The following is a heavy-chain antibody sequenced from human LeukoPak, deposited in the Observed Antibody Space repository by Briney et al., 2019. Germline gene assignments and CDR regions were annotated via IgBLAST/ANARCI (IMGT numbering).Heavy chain of an antibody. J-gene: IGHJ4*02. V-gene: IGHV3-48*04. CDR2: ISGSSGTI. CDR1: GFAFSRYG. CDR3: ARDYPPY. Sequence: PGGSLRLSCAGSGFAFSRYGMTWVRQAPGKGLEWVSYISGSSGTINYADSVKGRLTISRDNAKNTLYLQMNSLSAEDTALYFCARDYPPYLGQGTLVTVSA.